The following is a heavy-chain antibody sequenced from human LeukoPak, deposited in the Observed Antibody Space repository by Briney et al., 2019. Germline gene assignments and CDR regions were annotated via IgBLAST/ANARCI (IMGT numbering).Heavy chain of an antibody. CDR2: IPYDGTNK. J-gene: IGHJ2*01. D-gene: IGHD6-19*01. V-gene: IGHV3-30*02. Sequence: GGSLRLSCAASGFTFSSYGMHWVRQASGKGLEWVAFIPYDGTNKYYADSVKGRFSISRDNSKNTLYLQMNSLRAEDTAVYYCAKEDGRSGWSLDLWGRGTLVTVSS. CDR1: GFTFSSYG. CDR3: AKEDGRSGWSLDL.